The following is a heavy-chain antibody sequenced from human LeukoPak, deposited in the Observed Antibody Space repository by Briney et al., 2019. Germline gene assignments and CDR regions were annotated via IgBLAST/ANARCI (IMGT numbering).Heavy chain of an antibody. Sequence: SETLSLTCAVYGGSFSGCYWSWIRQPPGKGLEWIGEINHSGSTNYNPSLKSRVTISVDTSKNQFSLKLSSVTAADTAVYYCARVTYYYDSSGYREYWGQGTLVTVSS. J-gene: IGHJ4*02. D-gene: IGHD3-22*01. CDR1: GGSFSGCY. V-gene: IGHV4-34*01. CDR2: INHSGST. CDR3: ARVTYYYDSSGYREY.